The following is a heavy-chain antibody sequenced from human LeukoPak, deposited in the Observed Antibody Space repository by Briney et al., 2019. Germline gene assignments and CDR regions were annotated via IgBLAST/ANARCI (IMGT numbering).Heavy chain of an antibody. J-gene: IGHJ4*02. V-gene: IGHV3-53*01. CDR1: GFTFSSYE. CDR3: ARAMRGYSYILEH. CDR2: IYSGGDT. D-gene: IGHD5-18*01. Sequence: GGSLRLSCAASGFTFSSYEMNWVRQAPGKGLEWFSVIYSGGDTFYADSVKGRFTISRDNSKNTLYLQMNSLRVEDTAVYYCARAMRGYSYILEHWGQGTLVTVSS.